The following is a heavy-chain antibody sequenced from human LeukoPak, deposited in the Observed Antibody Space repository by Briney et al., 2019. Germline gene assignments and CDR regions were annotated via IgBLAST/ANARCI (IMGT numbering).Heavy chain of an antibody. D-gene: IGHD2-15*01. CDR1: GFTFSSYW. CDR2: INSDGSST. J-gene: IGHJ6*02. V-gene: IGHV3-74*01. Sequence: GGSLRLSCAASGFTFSSYWMHWVRQAPGKGLVWVSRINSDGSSTSYADSVKGRFTISRDNAKNTLYLQMNSLRAEDTAVYYCASSIYRSGGSCYPPAYYYYGMDVWGQGTTVTVSS. CDR3: ASSIYRSGGSCYPPAYYYYGMDV.